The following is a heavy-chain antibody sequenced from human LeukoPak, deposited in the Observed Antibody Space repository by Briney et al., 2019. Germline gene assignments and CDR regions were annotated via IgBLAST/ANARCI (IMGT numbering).Heavy chain of an antibody. J-gene: IGHJ6*03. CDR3: AKSPYFYKSGRYVDV. CDR2: ISGSGGTT. CDR1: GFTFSSHR. D-gene: IGHD3-10*01. Sequence: GGSLRLSCAASGFTFSSHRMNWVRQAPGKGLEWVSSISGSGGTTYYADSIKGRFTIPRDSSKNMLYLQMNRLRAEDTAVYYCAKSPYFYKSGRYVDVWGKGTTVTVPS. V-gene: IGHV3-23*01.